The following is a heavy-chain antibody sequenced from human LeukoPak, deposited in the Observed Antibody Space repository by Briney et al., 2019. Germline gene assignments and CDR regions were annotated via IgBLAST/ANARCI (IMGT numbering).Heavy chain of an antibody. CDR1: GGSISSYY. Sequence: SETLSLTCTVSGGSISSYYWSWIRQPPGKGLEWIGYIYYSGSTNYNPSLKSRVTISVDTSKNQFSLRLSSVTAADTAVYYCARGEYSYGPYYMDVWGKGTTVTVSS. V-gene: IGHV4-59*01. J-gene: IGHJ6*03. D-gene: IGHD5-18*01. CDR3: ARGEYSYGPYYMDV. CDR2: IYYSGST.